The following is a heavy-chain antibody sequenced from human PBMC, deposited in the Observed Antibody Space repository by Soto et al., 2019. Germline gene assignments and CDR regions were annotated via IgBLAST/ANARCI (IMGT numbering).Heavy chain of an antibody. CDR2: IYYSGST. J-gene: IGHJ4*02. V-gene: IGHV4-59*01. Sequence: SETLSLTCTVSGGSISSYYWSWIRQPPGKGLEWIGYIYYSGSTNYNPSLKSRVTISVDTSKNQFSLKLSSVTAADTAVYYCARGVLWFGELSGTYDDWGQGTLVTVSS. D-gene: IGHD3-10*01. CDR3: ARGVLWFGELSGTYDD. CDR1: GGSISSYY.